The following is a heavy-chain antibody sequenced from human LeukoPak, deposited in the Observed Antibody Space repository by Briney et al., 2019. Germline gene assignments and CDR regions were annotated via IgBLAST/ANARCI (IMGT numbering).Heavy chain of an antibody. CDR2: VSYTGRT. CDR3: ARLLDNDTSGDPDTFDV. CDR1: GGSLSGHY. V-gene: IGHV4-59*11. D-gene: IGHD3-22*01. Sequence: SETLSLTCTVSGGSLSGHYWSWIRQPPGKRPEWIGYVSYTGRTKYNPSLQSRVTISIDTSKSQFSLKLTSVTSADTAVYSCARLLDNDTSGDPDTFDVWGQGTTVIVSS. J-gene: IGHJ3*01.